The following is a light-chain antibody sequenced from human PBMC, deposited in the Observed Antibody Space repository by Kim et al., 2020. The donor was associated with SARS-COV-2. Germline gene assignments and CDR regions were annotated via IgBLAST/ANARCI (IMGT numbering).Light chain of an antibody. CDR3: QSYGSSLSGSRV. CDR1: SSTTGAGYD. V-gene: IGLV1-40*01. CDR2: GNS. J-gene: IGLJ2*01. Sequence: RGHTSSTGCSSTTGAGYDVHWYQELPGTAPKLLIYGNSNRPSGVPDRFSGSKSGTSASLAITGLQAEDEADYYCQSYGSSLSGSRVFGGGTQLTVL.